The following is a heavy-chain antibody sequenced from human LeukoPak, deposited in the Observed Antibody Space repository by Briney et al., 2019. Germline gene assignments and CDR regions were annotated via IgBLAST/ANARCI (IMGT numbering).Heavy chain of an antibody. V-gene: IGHV4-59*12. Sequence: SETLSLTCTVSGGSISSYYWSWIRQPPGKGLEWIGYIYYSGSTNYNPSLKSRVTISVDTSKNQFSLKLSSVTAADTAVYYCARGVDYSNYGLDYWGQGTLVTVSS. CDR2: IYYSGST. CDR1: GGSISSYY. J-gene: IGHJ4*02. D-gene: IGHD4-11*01. CDR3: ARGVDYSNYGLDY.